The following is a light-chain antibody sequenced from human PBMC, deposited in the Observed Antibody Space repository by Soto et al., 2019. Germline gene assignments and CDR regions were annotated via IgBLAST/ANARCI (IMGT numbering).Light chain of an antibody. CDR2: GAS. CDR3: QQYGSSPSIT. J-gene: IGKJ5*01. V-gene: IGKV3-20*01. Sequence: ELVLTQSPGTLSLTPGERATLSCRASQSVSSSYLAWYQQKPGQAPRLLIYGASSRATGIPDRSSCSGSGTDFTLTISRLEPEDFAVYYCQQYGSSPSITFGQGTRLEIK. CDR1: QSVSSSY.